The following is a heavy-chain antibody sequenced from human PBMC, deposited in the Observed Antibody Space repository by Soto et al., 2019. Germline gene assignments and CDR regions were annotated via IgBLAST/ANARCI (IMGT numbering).Heavy chain of an antibody. D-gene: IGHD3-10*01. V-gene: IGHV4-4*02. J-gene: IGHJ4*02. CDR1: GGSISSSNW. CDR2: IYHSGST. Sequence: QVQLQESGPGLVKPSGTLSLTCAVSGGSISSSNWWSWVRQPPGKGMHWIGEIYHSGSTNYIPSRTSRVPISVDKSRNQFSLQLSSVTAADTAVYYCARRWGEGRVDYGGQGTLVTVSS. CDR3: ARRWGEGRVDY.